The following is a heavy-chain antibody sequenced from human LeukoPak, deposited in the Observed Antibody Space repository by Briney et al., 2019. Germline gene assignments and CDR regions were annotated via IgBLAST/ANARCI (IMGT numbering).Heavy chain of an antibody. CDR1: GFTFSTYW. J-gene: IGHJ6*03. D-gene: IGHD6-13*01. V-gene: IGHV3-7*01. CDR3: AKWGIGMDV. CDR2: IKVDGSEK. Sequence: GGSLRLSCTASGFTFSTYWMSWVRQAPGKGLEWVANIKVDGSEKYYVDSVKGRFTISRDNAKNTLYLQMNSLRAEDTAVYYCAKWGIGMDVWGKGTTVTVSS.